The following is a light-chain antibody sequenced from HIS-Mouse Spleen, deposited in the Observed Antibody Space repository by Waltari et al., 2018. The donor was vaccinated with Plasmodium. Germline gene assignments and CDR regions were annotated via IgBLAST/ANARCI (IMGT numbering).Light chain of an antibody. CDR1: ALPKKY. J-gene: IGLJ3*02. CDR3: YSTDSSGNHRV. V-gene: IGLV3-10*01. CDR2: EDS. Sequence: SYELTQPPSVSVSPGQTARTTCSGDALPKKYAYWYQQKSGQAPVLVIYEDSKRPPGIPGGFSGSSSGTMATLTIRGAQVEDEADYYCYSTDSSGNHRVFGGGTKLTVL.